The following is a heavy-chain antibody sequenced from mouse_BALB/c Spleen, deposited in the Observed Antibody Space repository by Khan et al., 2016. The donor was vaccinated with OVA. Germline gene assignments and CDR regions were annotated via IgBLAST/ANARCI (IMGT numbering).Heavy chain of an antibody. J-gene: IGHJ4*01. CDR2: ISPGSGTP. CDR1: GYTFTSYW. CDR3: AREKYYGSSHYAMDY. V-gene: IGHV1S41*01. Sequence: DLVKPGASVKLSCKASGYTFTSYWINWIKHRPGQGLEWIGRISPGSGTPYYNEMFKGKATLTVDTSSSTAYIQLRSLSSADSAVFFCAREKYYGSSHYAMDYWGQGTSVTASS. D-gene: IGHD1-1*01.